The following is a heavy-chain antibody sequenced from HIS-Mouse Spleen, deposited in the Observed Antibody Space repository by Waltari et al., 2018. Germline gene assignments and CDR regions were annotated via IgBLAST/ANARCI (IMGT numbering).Heavy chain of an antibody. CDR1: GGSISSSSYY. D-gene: IGHD6-13*01. CDR3: AREIPYSSSWYDWYFDL. V-gene: IGHV4-39*07. J-gene: IGHJ2*01. CDR2: IYYRGNT. Sequence: QLQLQESGPGLVKPSETLSLTCTVSGGSISSSSYYWGWTRQPPGKGLEWIGSIYYRGNTLHNPSLESRVPISVDTSKNQFSLKLSSVTAADTAVYYCAREIPYSSSWYDWYFDLWGRGTLVTVSS.